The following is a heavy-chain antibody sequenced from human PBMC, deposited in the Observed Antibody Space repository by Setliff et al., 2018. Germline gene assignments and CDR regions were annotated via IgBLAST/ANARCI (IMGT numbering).Heavy chain of an antibody. CDR1: SGSFSGYY. J-gene: IGHJ4*02. V-gene: IGHV4-34*01. CDR3: ARGHPPSDSSGYYYAY. CDR2: INHSGST. D-gene: IGHD3-22*01. Sequence: SETQSLTCAVYSGSFSGYYWSWIRRPPGKGLEWIGEINHSGSTNYNPSLKSRVTISVDTSKNQFSLKLSSVTAADTAVYYCARGHPPSDSSGYYYAYWGQGTLVTVSS.